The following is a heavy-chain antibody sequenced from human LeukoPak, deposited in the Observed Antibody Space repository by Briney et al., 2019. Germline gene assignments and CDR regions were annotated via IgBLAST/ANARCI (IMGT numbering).Heavy chain of an antibody. Sequence: GGSLRLSCAASGFTFSSYWMSWVRQAPGKGLEWVANIKQDGSEKYYVDSVKGQFTISRDNAKNSLYLQMNSLRAEDTAVYYCARDYGDYYFDYWGQGTLVTVSS. CDR3: ARDYGDYYFDY. V-gene: IGHV3-7*01. CDR2: IKQDGSEK. D-gene: IGHD4-17*01. CDR1: GFTFSSYW. J-gene: IGHJ4*02.